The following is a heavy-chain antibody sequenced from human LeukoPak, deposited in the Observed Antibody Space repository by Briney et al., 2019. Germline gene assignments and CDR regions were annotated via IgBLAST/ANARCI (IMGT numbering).Heavy chain of an antibody. Sequence: SVKVSCKASGGTFSSYATSWVRQAPGQGLEWMGGIIPIFGTANYAQKFQGRVTITADESTSTAYMELSGLRSEDTAVYYCARVRPDITIFGVVTDYYYYMDVWGKGTTVTVSS. D-gene: IGHD3-3*01. V-gene: IGHV1-69*13. CDR1: GGTFSSYA. J-gene: IGHJ6*03. CDR2: IIPIFGTA. CDR3: ARVRPDITIFGVVTDYYYYMDV.